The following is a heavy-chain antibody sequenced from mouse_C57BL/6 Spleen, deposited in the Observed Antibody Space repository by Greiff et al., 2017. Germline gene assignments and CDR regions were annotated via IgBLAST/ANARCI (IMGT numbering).Heavy chain of an antibody. CDR1: GFSLTSYG. V-gene: IGHV2-9*01. CDR2: IWGGGST. CDR3: ANHEGNYGYDRAWFAY. D-gene: IGHD2-2*01. J-gene: IGHJ3*01. Sequence: VQLQQSGPGLVAPSQSLSITCTVSGFSLTSYGVDWVRQPPGKGLEWLGVIWGGGSTNYNSALMSRLSISKDNSKSQVFLKMNSLQTDDTAMYYCANHEGNYGYDRAWFAYWGQGTLVTVSA.